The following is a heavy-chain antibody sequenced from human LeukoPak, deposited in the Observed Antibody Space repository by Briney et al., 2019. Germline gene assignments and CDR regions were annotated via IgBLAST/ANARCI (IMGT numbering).Heavy chain of an antibody. Sequence: ASVKVSCKASGYTFTGYYMHWVRHAPGQGLEWMGWINPNSGGTNYAQKFQGRVTMTRDTSISTAYMELSRLRSDDTAVYYCARPRSKVGATSFAGYWGQGTLVTVSS. D-gene: IGHD1-26*01. V-gene: IGHV1-2*02. CDR2: INPNSGGT. J-gene: IGHJ4*02. CDR1: GYTFTGYY. CDR3: ARPRSKVGATSFAGY.